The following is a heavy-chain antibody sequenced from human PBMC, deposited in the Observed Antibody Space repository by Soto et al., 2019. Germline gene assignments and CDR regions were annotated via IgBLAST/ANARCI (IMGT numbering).Heavy chain of an antibody. CDR2: ISGSGGST. D-gene: IGHD3-10*01. V-gene: IGHV3-23*01. CDR3: AKGPVLLWFGEPSPSDY. J-gene: IGHJ4*02. CDR1: GFTFSSYA. Sequence: LRLSCAASGFTFSSYAMSWVRQAPGKGLEWVSAISGSGGSTYYADSVKGRFTISRDNSKNTLYLQMNSLRAEDTAVYYCAKGPVLLWFGEPSPSDYWGQGTLVTVSS.